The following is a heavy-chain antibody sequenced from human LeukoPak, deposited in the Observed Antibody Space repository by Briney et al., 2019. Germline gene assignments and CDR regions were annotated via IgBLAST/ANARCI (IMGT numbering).Heavy chain of an antibody. CDR3: ARDRYDSSGYYYYYYGMDV. Sequence: GGSLRLSCAASGFTFSSYGMNWVRQAPGRGLEWVSSISSSSSYIYYADSVKGRFTISRDNAKNSLYLPMNSLRAEDTAVYYCARDRYDSSGYYYYYYGMDVWGQGTTVTVSS. J-gene: IGHJ6*02. CDR2: ISSSSSYI. CDR1: GFTFSSYG. D-gene: IGHD3-22*01. V-gene: IGHV3-21*01.